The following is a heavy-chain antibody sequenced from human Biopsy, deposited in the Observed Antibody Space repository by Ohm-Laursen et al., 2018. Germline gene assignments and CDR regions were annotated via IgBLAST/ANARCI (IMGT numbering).Heavy chain of an antibody. J-gene: IGHJ4*02. Sequence: SLRLSCSASGFTFYDYAMHWVRQAPGKGLEWVSGIFRNSGNIDYAAFVKGRFTISRDNAKNSLYLQMNSLRPGDTAFYYCATIAGWGSSPDLRPYWGQGTLVTVSS. V-gene: IGHV3-9*01. CDR3: ATIAGWGSSPDLRPY. D-gene: IGHD3-3*01. CDR2: IFRNSGNI. CDR1: GFTFYDYA.